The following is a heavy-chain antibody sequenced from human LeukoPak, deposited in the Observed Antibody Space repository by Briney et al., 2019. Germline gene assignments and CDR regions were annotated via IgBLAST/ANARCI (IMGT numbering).Heavy chain of an antibody. CDR1: GFTFSSYS. Sequence: PGGSLRLSCAASGFTFSSYSMNWVRQAPGKGLEWVSSISSSSSYIYYADSVKGRFTISRDNAKNSLYLQMNSLRAEDTAVYYCARGGWSSSWGVGYYMDVWGKGTTVTVSS. D-gene: IGHD6-13*01. CDR2: ISSSSSYI. CDR3: ARGGWSSSWGVGYYMDV. V-gene: IGHV3-21*01. J-gene: IGHJ6*03.